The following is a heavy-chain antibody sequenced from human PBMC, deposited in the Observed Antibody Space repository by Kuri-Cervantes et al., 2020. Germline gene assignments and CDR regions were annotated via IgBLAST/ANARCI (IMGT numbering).Heavy chain of an antibody. CDR2: IDISGGGT. J-gene: IGHJ4*02. CDR3: AKGSSGSYWTVDS. V-gene: IGHV3-23*01. D-gene: IGHD1-26*01. CDR1: GFTFSSYW. Sequence: GGSLRLSCAASGFTFSSYWMSWVRQAPGKGLEWVSGIDISGGGTYYADSVRGRFTISRDNSKGTFYLQMNNLRGEDTAVYYCAKGSSGSYWTVDSWGQGTLVTVSS.